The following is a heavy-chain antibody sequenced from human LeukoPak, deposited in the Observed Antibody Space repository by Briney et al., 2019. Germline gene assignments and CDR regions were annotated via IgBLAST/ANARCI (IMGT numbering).Heavy chain of an antibody. Sequence: PGGSLRLSCAASGFTVSSSWMSWVRQAPGKGLEWVANIKQDGSEKYYVDSVKGRFTISRDNAKNSLYLQMNSLRAEDTAVYYCARDWIAAGAAFDIWGQGTMVTVSS. J-gene: IGHJ3*02. CDR3: ARDWIAAGAAFDI. CDR1: GFTVSSSW. D-gene: IGHD6-13*01. V-gene: IGHV3-7*01. CDR2: IKQDGSEK.